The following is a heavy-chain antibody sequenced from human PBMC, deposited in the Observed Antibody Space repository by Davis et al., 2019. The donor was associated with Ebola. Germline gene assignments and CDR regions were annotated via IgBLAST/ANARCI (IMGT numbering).Heavy chain of an antibody. CDR2: INAGNGNT. D-gene: IGHD5-18*01. Sequence: ASVKVSCKASGYTFTSYAMHWVRQAPGQRLEWMGWINAGNGNTKYSQKFQGRVTITRDTSASTAYMELSSLRSEDTAVYYCARAHIGGYGYVGGAFDIWGQGTMVTVSS. J-gene: IGHJ3*02. CDR3: ARAHIGGYGYVGGAFDI. V-gene: IGHV1-3*01. CDR1: GYTFTSYA.